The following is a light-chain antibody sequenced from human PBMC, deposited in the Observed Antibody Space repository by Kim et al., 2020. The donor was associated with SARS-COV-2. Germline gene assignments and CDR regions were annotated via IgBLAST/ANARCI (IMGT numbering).Light chain of an antibody. V-gene: IGKV1-39*01. CDR2: AAS. Sequence: ASVGDRVTTTCRTSQSISSHLNWYHQKPGRAPKLLISAASTLQGGVPSRFSGSGSETDFTLTISSLQPEDFATYFCQQSYITPFTFGPGTKVDIK. CDR1: QSISSH. CDR3: QQSYITPFT. J-gene: IGKJ3*01.